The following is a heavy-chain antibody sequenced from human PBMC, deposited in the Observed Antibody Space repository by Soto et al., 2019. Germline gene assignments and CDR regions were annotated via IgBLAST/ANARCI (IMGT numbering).Heavy chain of an antibody. D-gene: IGHD6-13*01. CDR3: ASRYPGIEAAATYDAFDI. Sequence: QVQLVQSGGEVKKPGASVKVSCKASGYTFTSYGISWVRQAPGQGLEWMGWISAYNGNTNYAQKLQGRVTMTTDTSTSTAYMELRSLRSDDPAVYYCASRYPGIEAAATYDAFDIWGQGTMVTVSS. V-gene: IGHV1-18*01. J-gene: IGHJ3*02. CDR1: GYTFTSYG. CDR2: ISAYNGNT.